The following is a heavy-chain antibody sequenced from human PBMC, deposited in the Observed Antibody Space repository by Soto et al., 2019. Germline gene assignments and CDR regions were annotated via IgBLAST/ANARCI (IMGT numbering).Heavy chain of an antibody. CDR1: GFTFSSYG. J-gene: IGHJ6*02. CDR2: IWYDGSNK. CDR3: ARDPYGGGPLYYYFGMDV. Sequence: QVQLVESGGGVVQPGRSLRLSCAASGFTFSSYGMHWVRQAPGKGLEWVAVIWYDGSNKYYADSVKGRFTISRDNSNNTLYLQMNSLRAEDTAVYYCARDPYGGGPLYYYFGMDVWGQGTTVTVSS. V-gene: IGHV3-33*01. D-gene: IGHD2-15*01.